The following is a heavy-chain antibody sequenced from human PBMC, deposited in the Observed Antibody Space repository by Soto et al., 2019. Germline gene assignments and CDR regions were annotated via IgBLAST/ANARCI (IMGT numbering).Heavy chain of an antibody. D-gene: IGHD6-13*01. CDR2: MSNDGKNE. V-gene: IGHV3-30*04. J-gene: IGHJ4*02. CDR3: ARGSYSSSWYLDY. CDR1: GFTFSRSA. Sequence: QVPLVESGGGVVQPGRSLRLSCAASGFTFSRSAMHWVRQAPGKGLEWVAVMSNDGKNEYYAESVKGRFTISRDNSKNRLYLQINSLRPEDTAVFYCARGSYSSSWYLDYWGQGTLVTVSS.